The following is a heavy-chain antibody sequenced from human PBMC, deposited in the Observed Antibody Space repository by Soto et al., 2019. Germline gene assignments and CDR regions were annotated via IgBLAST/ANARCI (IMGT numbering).Heavy chain of an antibody. V-gene: IGHV1-18*01. CDR1: GDTFSSYS. Sequence: GASVKVSCKPSGDTFSSYSFSWVRQVPGQGLEWMGGISPYIGATNYAQKLLGRVTMTTDTSTSTAYMELRSLRSDDTAVYYCARASGSSYWFDPWGQGTLVTVSS. CDR2: ISPYIGAT. CDR3: ARASGSSYWFDP. J-gene: IGHJ5*02. D-gene: IGHD1-26*01.